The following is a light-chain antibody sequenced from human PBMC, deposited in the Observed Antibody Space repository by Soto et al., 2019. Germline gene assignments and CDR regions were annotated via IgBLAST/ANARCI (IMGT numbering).Light chain of an antibody. CDR3: QQYGSSPLT. V-gene: IGKV3-20*01. Sequence: EIGLTQSPGTLSLSPGARATLSCRASQSVSAGYLAWYQQKPGQAPRLLIYGASSRATGIPDRFSGSGSGTDFTLTISRLETEDFAVYYCQQYGSSPLTFGQGTKVEIK. CDR2: GAS. J-gene: IGKJ1*01. CDR1: QSVSAGY.